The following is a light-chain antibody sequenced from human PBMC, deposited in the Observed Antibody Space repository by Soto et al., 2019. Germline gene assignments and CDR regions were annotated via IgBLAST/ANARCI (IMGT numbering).Light chain of an antibody. Sequence: EIVCTQSPATLPLSPGERATLSCRASQSVSSYLAWYQQKPGQAPRLLIYDASNRATGIPARFSGSGSGTDFTLTISSLEPEDFAVYYCQQRSNWPPITFGQGTRLEIK. J-gene: IGKJ5*01. V-gene: IGKV3-11*01. CDR2: DAS. CDR3: QQRSNWPPIT. CDR1: QSVSSY.